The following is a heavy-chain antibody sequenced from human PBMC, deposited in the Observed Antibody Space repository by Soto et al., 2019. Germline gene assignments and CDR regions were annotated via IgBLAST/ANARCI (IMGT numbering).Heavy chain of an antibody. J-gene: IGHJ3*02. Sequence: SEMLSLTCTVSGGSISSSSDYWGWIRQPPGKGLEWIGTIYYSGSTHHNPSLQSRVTMSVDTSKNQFSLKLTSVTAADTAVYYCASSGWPLGAFDIWGQGTMVTVSS. V-gene: IGHV4-39*01. CDR2: IYYSGST. D-gene: IGHD6-19*01. CDR3: ASSGWPLGAFDI. CDR1: GGSISSSSDY.